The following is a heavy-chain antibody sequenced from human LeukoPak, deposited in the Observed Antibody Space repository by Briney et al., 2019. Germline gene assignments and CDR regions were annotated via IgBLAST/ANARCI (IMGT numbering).Heavy chain of an antibody. D-gene: IGHD2-15*01. CDR1: GGSINNNY. Sequence: SVTLSLTCTVSGGSINNNYWSWIRQPAGKGLEWIGRIYTRGSTNYIPSLKSRVTMSVDTSKNQFSLKLSSVTAADTAVYYCARGRYCSADICSGGNAFDIWGQGTMVSVSS. CDR3: ARGRYCSADICSGGNAFDI. CDR2: IYTRGST. V-gene: IGHV4-4*07. J-gene: IGHJ3*02.